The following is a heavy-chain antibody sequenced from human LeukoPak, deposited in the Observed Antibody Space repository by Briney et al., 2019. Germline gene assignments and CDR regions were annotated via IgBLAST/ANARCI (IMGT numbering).Heavy chain of an antibody. CDR3: VRDLYYSFDQ. CDR1: GFTFSRYS. Sequence: GGSLRLSCAASGFTFSRYSMNWVRQAPGKGLEWLSYIRRCSLAIYSADSVKRLFTISTENAKNSLYLQMNSLRDDDTAVYYCVRDLYYSFDQWGQGTVVTVSS. J-gene: IGHJ4*02. D-gene: IGHD1-26*01. V-gene: IGHV3-48*02. CDR2: IRRCSLAI.